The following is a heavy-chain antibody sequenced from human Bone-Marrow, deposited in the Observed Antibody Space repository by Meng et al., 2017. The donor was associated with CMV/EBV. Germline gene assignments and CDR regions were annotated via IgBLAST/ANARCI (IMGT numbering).Heavy chain of an antibody. Sequence: ASVKVSCKASGYTFTSYYMHWVRQAPGQGLEWVGWISHNSGDTNYARNFQGRVTLTRDTSISTIYMELTRLRSDDTAVYYCATVTAAGTWWFDPWGQGTLVTVSS. V-gene: IGHV1-2*02. CDR3: ATVTAAGTWWFDP. D-gene: IGHD6-13*01. J-gene: IGHJ5*02. CDR2: ISHNSGDT. CDR1: GYTFTSYY.